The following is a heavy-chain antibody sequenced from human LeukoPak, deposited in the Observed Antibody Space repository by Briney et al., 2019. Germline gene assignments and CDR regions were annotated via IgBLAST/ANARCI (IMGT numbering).Heavy chain of an antibody. CDR3: ARVTTIVYNWFDP. J-gene: IGHJ5*02. Sequence: ASVKVSCKASGGTFSSYGISWVRQAPGQGLEWMGWISAYNGNTNYAQKLQGRVTMTTDTSTSTAHMELRSLRSDDTAVYYCARVTTIVYNWFDPWGQGTLVTVSS. CDR1: GGTFSSYG. D-gene: IGHD4-17*01. CDR2: ISAYNGNT. V-gene: IGHV1-18*01.